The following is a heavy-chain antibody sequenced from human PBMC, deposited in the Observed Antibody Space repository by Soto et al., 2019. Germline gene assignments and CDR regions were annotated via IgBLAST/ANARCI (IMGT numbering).Heavy chain of an antibody. J-gene: IGHJ4*02. CDR3: ARVSPITESTKSIAARPSFYFDY. CDR1: GGSISSGGYS. Sequence: SETLSLTCAVSGGSISSGGYSWSWIRQPPGKGLEWIGYIYHSGSTYYNPSLKSRVTISVDRSKNQFSLKLSSVTAADTAVYYCARVSPITESTKSIAARPSFYFDYWGQGTLVTVSS. D-gene: IGHD6-6*01. V-gene: IGHV4-30-2*01. CDR2: IYHSGST.